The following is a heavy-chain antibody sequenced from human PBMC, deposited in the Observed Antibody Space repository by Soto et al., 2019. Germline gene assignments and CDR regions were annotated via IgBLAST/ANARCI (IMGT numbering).Heavy chain of an antibody. CDR3: AKGEGYSYGIYYFDD. CDR1: GFTFSSYG. Sequence: PGGSLRLSCAASGFTFSSYGMHWVRQAPGKGLEWVAVISYDGSNKYYADSVKGRFTISRDNSKNTLYLQMNSLRAEDTAVYYCAKGEGYSYGIYYFDDWGQGTLVTVS. J-gene: IGHJ4*02. CDR2: ISYDGSNK. V-gene: IGHV3-30*18. D-gene: IGHD5-18*01.